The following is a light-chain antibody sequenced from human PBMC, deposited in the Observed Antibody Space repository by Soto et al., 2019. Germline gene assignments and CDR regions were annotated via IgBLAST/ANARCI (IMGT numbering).Light chain of an antibody. CDR2: GAS. CDR1: QSVSSSY. Sequence: EIVLTQSPGTLSLSPGERATLSCRASQSVSSSYLAWYQQKPGQAHRLLIYGASSRATGIPDRFSGSGSGTDFTLTISRLEPEDFAVYYCQQYGSSPLLTFGQGTRLEIK. CDR3: QQYGSSPLLT. V-gene: IGKV3-20*01. J-gene: IGKJ5*01.